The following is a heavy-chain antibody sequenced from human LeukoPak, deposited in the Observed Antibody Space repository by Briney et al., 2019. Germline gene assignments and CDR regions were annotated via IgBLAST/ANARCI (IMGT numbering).Heavy chain of an antibody. J-gene: IGHJ4*02. CDR1: GGSISSYY. CDR2: IYYSGST. D-gene: IGHD6-13*01. V-gene: IGHV4-59*01. Sequence: SETLSLTCTVSGGSISSYYWSWIRQPPGKGLEWIGYIYYSGSTNYNPSLKSRVTISVDTSKNQFSLKLSSVTAADTAVYYCARDGWRQLALHDWGQGTLVTVSS. CDR3: ARDGWRQLALHD.